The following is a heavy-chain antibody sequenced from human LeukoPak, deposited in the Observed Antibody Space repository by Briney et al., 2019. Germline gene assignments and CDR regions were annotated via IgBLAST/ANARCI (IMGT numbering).Heavy chain of an antibody. CDR1: GGSISSGDYY. D-gene: IGHD6-13*01. Sequence: PSGTLALTCTVSGGSISSGDYYWSWIRQPPGKGLEWIGYIYYSGSTYYNPSLKSRVTISVDTSKNQFSLKLSSVTAADTAVYYCARDGISAGLDYWGQGTLVTVSS. CDR2: IYYSGST. CDR3: ARDGISAGLDY. J-gene: IGHJ4*02. V-gene: IGHV4-30-4*08.